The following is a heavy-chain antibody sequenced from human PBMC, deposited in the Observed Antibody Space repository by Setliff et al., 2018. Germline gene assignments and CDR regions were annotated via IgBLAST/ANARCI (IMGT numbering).Heavy chain of an antibody. D-gene: IGHD3-22*01. V-gene: IGHV1-8*03. J-gene: IGHJ4*02. CDR3: ARRPYDSSGYFNY. CDR2: MNPNSGNT. CDR1: GGTFSSYD. Sequence: ASVKVSCKASGGTFSSYDINWVRQATGQGLEWMGWMNPNSGNTGYAQKFQGRVTITRDTSASTAYMELSSLTSEDTAVYYCARRPYDSSGYFNYWGQGTLVTVSS.